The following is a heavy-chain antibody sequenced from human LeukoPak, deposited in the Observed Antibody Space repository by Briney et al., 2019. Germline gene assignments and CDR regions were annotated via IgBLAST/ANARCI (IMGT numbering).Heavy chain of an antibody. CDR1: GFTFSSYS. V-gene: IGHV3-48*01. Sequence: GGSLRLSCAASGFTFSSYSMNWVRQAPGKGLEWASYISSASNTIYYADSVKGRFTISRDNAKNSLYLQMNSLRAEDTAMYYCARDGWFGDYNWFDPWGQGTLVTVSS. J-gene: IGHJ5*02. CDR3: ARDGWFGDYNWFDP. D-gene: IGHD3-10*01. CDR2: ISSASNTI.